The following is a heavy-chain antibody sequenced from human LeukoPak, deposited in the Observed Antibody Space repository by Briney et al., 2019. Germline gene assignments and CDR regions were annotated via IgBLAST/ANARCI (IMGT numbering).Heavy chain of an antibody. J-gene: IGHJ3*02. Sequence: EASVQVSCKASGYTFTTYYMHWVRQAPGQGPEWMGWINPNSGGTDYAQKFQGRVTMTRDTSISTAYMELSSLTSDDTAVYYCARDGIYSRNFDAFDIWGQGTMVTVSS. D-gene: IGHD6-13*01. V-gene: IGHV1-2*02. CDR1: GYTFTTYY. CDR2: INPNSGGT. CDR3: ARDGIYSRNFDAFDI.